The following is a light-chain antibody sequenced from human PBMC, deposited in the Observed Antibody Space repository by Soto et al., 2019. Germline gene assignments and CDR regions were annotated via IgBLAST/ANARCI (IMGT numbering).Light chain of an antibody. Sequence: EIVMTQSPATLSVSPGERATLSCRASQSASNNLAWYQQIPGQAPRLLIYVASTRATGIPARFSGSGSGTEFTLTISSLQSEDFAVYYCQQYNKWPLTFGQGTKVEI. CDR3: QQYNKWPLT. CDR2: VAS. J-gene: IGKJ1*01. CDR1: QSASNN. V-gene: IGKV3-15*01.